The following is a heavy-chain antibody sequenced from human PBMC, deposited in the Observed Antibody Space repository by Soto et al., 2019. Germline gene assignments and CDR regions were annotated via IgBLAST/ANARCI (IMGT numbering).Heavy chain of an antibody. CDR2: IYYSGST. CDR3: ASAGIVVVVAAIPGWFDP. V-gene: IGHV4-39*01. CDR1: GGSISSSSYY. D-gene: IGHD2-15*01. Sequence: QLQLQESGPGLVKPSETLSLTCTVSGGSISSSSYYWGWIRQPPGKGLEWIGSIYYSGSTYYNPSLKSRVTISVDTSKNQFSLKLSSVTAADTAVYYCASAGIVVVVAAIPGWFDPWGQGTLVTVSS. J-gene: IGHJ5*02.